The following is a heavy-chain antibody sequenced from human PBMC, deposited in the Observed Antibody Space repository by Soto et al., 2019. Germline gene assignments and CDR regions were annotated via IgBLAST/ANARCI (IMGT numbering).Heavy chain of an antibody. CDR1: GGTFSSYT. Sequence: VQLVQSGVAVKKPGSSVKVSCKTSGGTFSSYTISWVRQAPGQGLEWMGRMIPILGIANYAQKFQGRVTITEDQSKNTVYRELGRVISKYTFVYYGAREAMVICWGVIGIPFQHWGKGSLVTDFS. V-gene: IGHV1-69*08. CDR3: AREAMVICWGVIGIPFQH. CDR2: MIPILGIA. J-gene: IGHJ1*01. D-gene: IGHD3-16*02.